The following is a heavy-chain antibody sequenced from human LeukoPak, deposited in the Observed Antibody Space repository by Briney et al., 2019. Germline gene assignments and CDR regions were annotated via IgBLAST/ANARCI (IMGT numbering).Heavy chain of an antibody. D-gene: IGHD5-18*01. CDR2: IIPIFGIA. CDR3: ARDRRGYSYGSDY. J-gene: IGHJ4*02. CDR1: GGTFSSYA. V-gene: IGHV1-69*04. Sequence: SVKVSCKASGGTFSSYAISWVRQAPGQGLEWMGRIIPIFGIANYAQKFQGRVTITADKSTSTAYMEVSSLRSEDTAVYYCARDRRGYSYGSDYWGQGTLVTVSS.